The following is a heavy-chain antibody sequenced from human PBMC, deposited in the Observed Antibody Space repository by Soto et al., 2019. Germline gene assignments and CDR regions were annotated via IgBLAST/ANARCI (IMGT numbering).Heavy chain of an antibody. D-gene: IGHD3-16*01. CDR1: GFRFKSFV. CDR2: TSCDGNNK. V-gene: IGHV3-30*19. J-gene: IGHJ4*02. CDR3: ARWGTTGGFDL. Sequence: QVQLVESGGGVVQPGTSLRLSCEASGFRFKSFVMHWVRQAPGKGLEWVAFTSCDGNNKDYGDSVKGRFTVSRDNSQNTLHLQMDFLRPEDTALYYCARWGTTGGFDLWGQGTLVSVSS.